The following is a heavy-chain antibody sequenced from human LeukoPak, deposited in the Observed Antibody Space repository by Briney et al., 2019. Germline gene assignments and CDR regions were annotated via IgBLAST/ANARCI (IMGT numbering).Heavy chain of an antibody. D-gene: IGHD1-26*01. CDR1: GGTFSSYA. CDR3: ARSTFPEEHYYYGMDV. CDR2: IIPIFGTA. V-gene: IGHV1-69*13. J-gene: IGHJ6*04. Sequence: SVKVSCKASGGTFSSYAISWVRQAPGQGLEWMGGIIPIFGTANYAQKFQGRVTVTADESTSTAYMELSSLRSEDTAVYYCARSTFPEEHYYYGMDVWGKGTTVTVSS.